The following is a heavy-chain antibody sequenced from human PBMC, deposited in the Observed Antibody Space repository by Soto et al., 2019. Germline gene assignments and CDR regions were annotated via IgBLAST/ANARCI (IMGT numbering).Heavy chain of an antibody. CDR3: AGDPVDYCSGGSCWPAYYFDY. V-gene: IGHV3-11*01. Sequence: PGGSLRLSCAASGFTFSDYYMSWIRQAPGKGLEWVSYISSSGSTIYYADSVKGRFTISRDDAKNSLYLQMNSLRAEDTAVYYCAGDPVDYCSGGSCWPAYYFDYWGQGTLVTVSS. CDR1: GFTFSDYY. J-gene: IGHJ4*02. CDR2: ISSSGSTI. D-gene: IGHD2-15*01.